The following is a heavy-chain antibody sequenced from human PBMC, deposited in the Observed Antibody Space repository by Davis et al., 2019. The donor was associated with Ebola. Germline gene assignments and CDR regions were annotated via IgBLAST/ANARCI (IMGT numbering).Heavy chain of an antibody. CDR3: ARDGAAARLYYYGMDV. J-gene: IGHJ6*04. Sequence: AASVKVSCKASGYTFTGYYMHWVRQAPGQGLEWMGRINPNSGGTNYAQKFRGRVTMTRDTSTSTVYMELSSLRSEDTAVYYCARDGAAARLYYYGMDVWGKGTTVTVSS. V-gene: IGHV1-2*06. CDR2: INPNSGGT. CDR1: GYTFTGYY. D-gene: IGHD6-6*01.